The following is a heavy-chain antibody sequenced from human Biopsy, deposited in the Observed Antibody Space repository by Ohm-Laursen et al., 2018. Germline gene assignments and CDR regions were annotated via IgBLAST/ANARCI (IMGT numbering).Heavy chain of an antibody. CDR1: GYNFGNYY. Sequence: SVKVSCKASGYNFGNYYINWVRKVPGQGLEWLGVINPVAEATMYAQKFQDRITITRDTSTNTVYMDLTSLTSEDTAVYYCARESPLRLGVCGAIRCFKEVFGMDVWGQGTTVIVSS. J-gene: IGHJ6*02. D-gene: IGHD2-21*01. CDR2: INPVAEAT. CDR3: ARESPLRLGVCGAIRCFKEVFGMDV. V-gene: IGHV1-46*01.